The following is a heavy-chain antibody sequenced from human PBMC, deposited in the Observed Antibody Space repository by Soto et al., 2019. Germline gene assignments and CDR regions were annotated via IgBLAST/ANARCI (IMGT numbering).Heavy chain of an antibody. V-gene: IGHV1-24*01. J-gene: IGHJ4*02. CDR2: FDPEDGET. CDR1: GYTLTELS. D-gene: IGHD6-19*01. CDR3: ATGSGRPTDLDY. Sequence: QVQLVQSGAEVKKPGASVKVSCKVSGYTLTELSMHWVRQAPGKGLEWMGGFDPEDGETIYAQKFQGRVTMTEDTSTNAAYMELSSLRSEQTAVYYCATGSGRPTDLDYWGQRTLVTVSS.